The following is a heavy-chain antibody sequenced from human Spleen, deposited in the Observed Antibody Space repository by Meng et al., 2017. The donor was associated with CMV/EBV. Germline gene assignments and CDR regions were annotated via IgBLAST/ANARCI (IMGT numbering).Heavy chain of an antibody. V-gene: IGHV2-5*01. J-gene: IGHJ4*02. CDR3: AHRITMIVWGF. D-gene: IGHD3-22*01. CDR1: WFSLSTSGVG. Sequence: CTFSWFSLSTSGVGVGWIRQPPGKALEWLALIYWNDDKRYSPSLKSRLTITKDTSKNQVVLTMTNMDPVDTATYYCAHRITMIVWGFWGQGTLVTVSS. CDR2: IYWNDDK.